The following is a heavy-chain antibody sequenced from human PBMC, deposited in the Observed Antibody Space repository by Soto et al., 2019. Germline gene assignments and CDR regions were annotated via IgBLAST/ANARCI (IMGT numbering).Heavy chain of an antibody. J-gene: IGHJ3*02. V-gene: IGHV4-34*01. D-gene: IGHD3-16*01. CDR2: INDSGGT. CDR3: ARGGAWDAFDI. Sequence: QVQLQQWGAGLLKPSETLSLTCAVYGGSFSGYYWTWIRQPPGKGLEWIGEINDSGGTDYNPSLKSRVTISVDKSKNQFSLKLSSVTAADTAVYYCARGGAWDAFDIWGQGTMVTVSS. CDR1: GGSFSGYY.